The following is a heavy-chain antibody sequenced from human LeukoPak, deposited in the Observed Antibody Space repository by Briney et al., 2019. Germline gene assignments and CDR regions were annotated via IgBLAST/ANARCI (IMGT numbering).Heavy chain of an antibody. J-gene: IGHJ4*02. CDR1: GGSISRGGYY. CDR3: AIRSTVVKSLDY. Sequence: TLSLTCTVAGGSISRGGYYWSWIRQHPGKGLEWIGYIYYSGSTSYNPSLESRVTISVDTSKNQFSLNLSSVTAADTAVYYCAIRSTVVKSLDYCGQGTLVTVSS. D-gene: IGHD2-15*01. CDR2: IYYSGST. V-gene: IGHV4-31*03.